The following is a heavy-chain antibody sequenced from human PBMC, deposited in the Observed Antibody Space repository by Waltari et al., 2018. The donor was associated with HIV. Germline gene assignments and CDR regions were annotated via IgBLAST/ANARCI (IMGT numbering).Heavy chain of an antibody. V-gene: IGHV3-48*04. CDR2: ISSTSNTI. D-gene: IGHD2-15*01. Sequence: EVQLVESGGGLVQPGGSLILSWAAPGFTFSSYSMNWARQAPGKGLGWVSYISSTSNTIYYADSVKGRFTVSRDNAKNSLSLQMNSLRAEDTAVYFCAKEVVALPHYYYYGLDVWGQGTTVTVSS. J-gene: IGHJ6*02. CDR3: AKEVVALPHYYYYGLDV. CDR1: GFTFSSYS.